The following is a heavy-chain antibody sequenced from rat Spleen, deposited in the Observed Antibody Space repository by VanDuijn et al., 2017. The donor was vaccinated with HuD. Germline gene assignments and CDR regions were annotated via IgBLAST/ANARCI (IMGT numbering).Heavy chain of an antibody. CDR1: GFTFTNYD. CDR2: ISSGGGNA. D-gene: IGHD1-2*01. J-gene: IGHJ2*01. Sequence: EVQLVESGGGLVQPGRSLKLSCAASGFTFTNYDMAWVRQAPTKGLEWIASISSGGGNAYYRDSVKGRVTVSRDNAKNTPNLLLPSLSSPDTAHYYCARRKLYHGFDHSGQGVMVTVSS. CDR3: ARRKLYHGFDH. V-gene: IGHV5S13*01.